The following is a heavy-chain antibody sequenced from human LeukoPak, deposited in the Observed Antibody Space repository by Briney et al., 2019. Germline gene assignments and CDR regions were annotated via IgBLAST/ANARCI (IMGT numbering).Heavy chain of an antibody. Sequence: PGGSLRLSCAASGFTFSSYGMQWVRQAPGLGLERVAVIWCDGSNKYYADSVKGRFTISRDNSKNTLYLKMNSLRAEDTAEYYSARDGGSQFDYWGQGTLVTASS. J-gene: IGHJ4*02. V-gene: IGHV3-33*01. CDR1: GFTFSSYG. CDR3: ARDGGSQFDY. D-gene: IGHD1-26*01. CDR2: IWCDGSNK.